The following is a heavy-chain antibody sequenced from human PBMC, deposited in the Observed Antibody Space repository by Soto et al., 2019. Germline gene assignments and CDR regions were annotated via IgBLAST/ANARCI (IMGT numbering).Heavy chain of an antibody. J-gene: IGHJ6*02. D-gene: IGHD2-2*01. CDR1: GFSLSNARMG. CDR2: IFSIDEK. V-gene: IGHV2-26*01. Sequence: QVTLKESGPVLVKPTETLTLTCTVSGFSLSNARMGVSWIRQPPGKALEWLAHIFSIDEKSYSTSLKSRLTISKDTSKSQVVLTMTNMDPVDTGTYYCVRIRNVVVPAYSMDVWGQGTTVTVSS. CDR3: VRIRNVVVPAYSMDV.